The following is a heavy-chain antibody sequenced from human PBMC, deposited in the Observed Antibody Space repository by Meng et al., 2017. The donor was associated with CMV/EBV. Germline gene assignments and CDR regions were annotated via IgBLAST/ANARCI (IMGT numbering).Heavy chain of an antibody. CDR2: IYPGDSDT. CDR1: GYSFTSYW. D-gene: IGHD2-2*01. Sequence: KVSCKGSGYSFTSYWIGWVRQMPGKGLEWMGIIYPGDSDTRYSPSFQGQVPISADKSISTAYLQWSSLKASDTAMYYCARLGGVPAAGVIYRGHWFDPWGQGTLVTVSS. V-gene: IGHV5-51*01. CDR3: ARLGGVPAAGVIYRGHWFDP. J-gene: IGHJ5*02.